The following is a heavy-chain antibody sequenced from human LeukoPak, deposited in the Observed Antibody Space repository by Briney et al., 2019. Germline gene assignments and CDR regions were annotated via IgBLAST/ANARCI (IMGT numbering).Heavy chain of an antibody. D-gene: IGHD1-26*01. CDR1: GYTFTGYY. CDR3: ARSGSYNDAFDI. Sequence: ASVKVSCKASGYTFTGYYMHWVRQAPGQGLEWMGRINPNSGGTNYAQKFQGRVTMTRDTSISTAYMELSSLRSEDTAVYYCARSGSYNDAFDIWGQGTMVTVSS. CDR2: INPNSGGT. V-gene: IGHV1-2*06. J-gene: IGHJ3*02.